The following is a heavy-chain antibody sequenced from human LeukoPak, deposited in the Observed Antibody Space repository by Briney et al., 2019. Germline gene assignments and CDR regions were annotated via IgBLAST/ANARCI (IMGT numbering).Heavy chain of an antibody. CDR2: IYPGDPDT. D-gene: IGHD2-2*01. J-gene: IGHJ6*02. Sequence: PGESLKISCKGSGYSFTSYWIGWVRQMPGKGLEWMGIIYPGDPDTRYSPSFQGQVTISADKSISTAYLQWSSLKASDTAMYYCARQGYCSSTSCYLYYYYGMDVWGQGTTVTVSS. V-gene: IGHV5-51*01. CDR1: GYSFTSYW. CDR3: ARQGYCSSTSCYLYYYYGMDV.